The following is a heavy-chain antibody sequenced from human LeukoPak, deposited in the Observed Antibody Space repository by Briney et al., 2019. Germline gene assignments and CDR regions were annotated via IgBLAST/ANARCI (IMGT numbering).Heavy chain of an antibody. CDR1: GFTFSSYA. Sequence: KPGGSLRLSCAASGFTFSSYAMHWVRQAPGEGLEWVAFIHYDGSNNYYADSVKGRFTISRDNSKNTLYLQMNTLRADDTAVYYCARYNTMVRGGPYFEYWGQGTLVTVSS. CDR3: ARYNTMVRGGPYFEY. V-gene: IGHV3-30*02. J-gene: IGHJ4*02. CDR2: IHYDGSNN. D-gene: IGHD3-10*01.